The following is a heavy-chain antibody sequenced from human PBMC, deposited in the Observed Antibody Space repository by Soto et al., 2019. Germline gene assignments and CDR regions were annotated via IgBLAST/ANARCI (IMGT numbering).Heavy chain of an antibody. D-gene: IGHD1-26*01. CDR2: ISSSSSYI. CDR3: ARDREGVGAGLF. CDR1: GFTLSSYS. V-gene: IGHV3-21*01. Sequence: EVQLVESGGGLVKPGGSLRLSCAASGFTLSSYSMNWVRQAPGKGLEWVSSISSSSSYIYYADSVKGRFTISRDNAKNSLYLQMNSLRAEDTAVYYCARDREGVGAGLFWGQGTMVTVSP. J-gene: IGHJ3*01.